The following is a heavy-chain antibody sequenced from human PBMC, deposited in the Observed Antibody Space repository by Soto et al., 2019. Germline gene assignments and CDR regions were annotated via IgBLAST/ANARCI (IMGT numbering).Heavy chain of an antibody. J-gene: IGHJ3*02. CDR1: GFTFSSYS. V-gene: IGHV3-21*01. CDR2: ISSSSSYI. CDR3: ARPRYKVSSSSSPFGI. D-gene: IGHD6-6*01. Sequence: GGSLRLSCAASGFTFSSYSMNWVRQAPGKGLEWVSSISSSSSYIYYADSVKGRFTISRDNAKNSLYLQMNSLRAEDTAAYYCARPRYKVSSSSSPFGIWGQGTMVTVSS.